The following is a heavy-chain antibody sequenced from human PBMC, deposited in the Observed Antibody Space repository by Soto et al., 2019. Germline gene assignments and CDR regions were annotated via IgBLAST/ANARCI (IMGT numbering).Heavy chain of an antibody. J-gene: IGHJ5*02. V-gene: IGHV6-1*01. CDR1: GDSVSSNSAA. D-gene: IGHD1-7*01. CDR2: TYYRSKWYN. CDR3: ARGARWNYKGGKNWFDP. Sequence: SQTLSLTCAISGDSVSSNSAAWNWIRQSPSRGLEWLGRTYYRSKWYNDYAVSVKSRITINPDTSKNQFSLQLNSVTPADTAVYYCARGARWNYKGGKNWFDPWGQGTLVTVLL.